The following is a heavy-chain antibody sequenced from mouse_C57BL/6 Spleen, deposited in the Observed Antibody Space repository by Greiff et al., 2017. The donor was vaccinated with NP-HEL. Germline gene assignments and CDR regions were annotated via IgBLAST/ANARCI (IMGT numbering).Heavy chain of an antibody. J-gene: IGHJ3*01. CDR1: GYTFTDYY. CDR3: ARDGYYNWFAY. D-gene: IGHD2-3*01. Sequence: EVQLQQSGPELVKPGASVKISCKASGYTFTDYYMNWVKQSHGKSLEWIGDINPNNGGTSYNQKFKGKATLTVDKSSSTAYMELRSLTSEDSAVYYCARDGYYNWFAYWGQGTLVTVSA. V-gene: IGHV1-26*01. CDR2: INPNNGGT.